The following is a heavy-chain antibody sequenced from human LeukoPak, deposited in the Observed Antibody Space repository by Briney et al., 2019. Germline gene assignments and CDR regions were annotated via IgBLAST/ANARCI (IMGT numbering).Heavy chain of an antibody. D-gene: IGHD3-9*01. J-gene: IGHJ4*02. V-gene: IGHV3-23*01. CDR1: GFTFSSYA. CDR2: ISGSGGST. CDR3: AKPLDDILTGYSW. Sequence: GGSLRLSCAASGFTFSSYALSWVRQAPGKGLEWVSAISGSGGSTYYGDSVKGRFTISRDNSKNTLYLQMNSLRAEDTAVYYCAKPLDDILTGYSWWGQGTLVTVSS.